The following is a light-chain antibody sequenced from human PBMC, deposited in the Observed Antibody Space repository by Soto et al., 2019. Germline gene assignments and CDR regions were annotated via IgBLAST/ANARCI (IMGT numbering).Light chain of an antibody. Sequence: DIQMTQSPSSVTASVGDRVRSTCRASQGIRSWLAWVQQKPGKAPKLLIYAASSLQSGVPSRFSGSVSWTDFTLTISSLQPEDFATYYCQQANSFPLSFGGGTKVEIK. CDR1: QGIRSW. CDR3: QQANSFPLS. J-gene: IGKJ4*01. V-gene: IGKV1-12*01. CDR2: AAS.